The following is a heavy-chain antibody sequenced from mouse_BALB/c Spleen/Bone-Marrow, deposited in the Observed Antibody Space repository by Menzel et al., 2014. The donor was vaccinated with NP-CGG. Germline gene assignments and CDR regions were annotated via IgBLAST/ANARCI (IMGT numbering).Heavy chain of an antibody. V-gene: IGHV1S130*01. Sequence: QVQLQQSGSVLVRPGASVKLSCKASGYTFTSSWMHWAKQRPGQGLEWIGEIHPNSGNTNYNEKFKGKATLTVDTSSSTAYVDLSRLTSEDSAVYYCAREKIYGNYLWFFDVGGAGTTVTGSS. D-gene: IGHD2-1*01. CDR1: GYTFTSSW. CDR3: AREKIYGNYLWFFDV. CDR2: IHPNSGNT. J-gene: IGHJ1*01.